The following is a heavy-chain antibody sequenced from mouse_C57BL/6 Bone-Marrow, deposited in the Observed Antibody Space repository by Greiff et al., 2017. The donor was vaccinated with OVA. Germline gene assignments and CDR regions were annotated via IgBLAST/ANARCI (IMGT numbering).Heavy chain of an antibody. CDR2: INPNNGGT. CDR3: ARMAYGSSYLDY. Sequence: EVQLQQSGPELVKPGASVKISCKASGYTFTDYYMNWVKQSHGKSLEWIGDINPNNGGTSYNQKFKGKATLTVDKSSSTAYMELRSLTSEDSAVYYCARMAYGSSYLDYWGQGTTLTVSS. D-gene: IGHD1-1*01. CDR1: GYTFTDYY. V-gene: IGHV1-26*01. J-gene: IGHJ2*01.